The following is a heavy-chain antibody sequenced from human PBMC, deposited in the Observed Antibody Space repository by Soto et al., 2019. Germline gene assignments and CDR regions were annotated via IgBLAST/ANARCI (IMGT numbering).Heavy chain of an antibody. J-gene: IGHJ1*01. Sequence: GASVKVSCKASGGNFGTYRITWVRQAPGQGLEWMGWINPNSGGTNYAQKFQGRVTMTRDTSISTAYMELSRRRSDDTAVYYCARGRYDSSGYYYVAAEYFQHWGQGTLVTVSS. V-gene: IGHV1-2*02. D-gene: IGHD3-22*01. CDR2: INPNSGGT. CDR3: ARGRYDSSGYYYVAAEYFQH. CDR1: GGNFGTYR.